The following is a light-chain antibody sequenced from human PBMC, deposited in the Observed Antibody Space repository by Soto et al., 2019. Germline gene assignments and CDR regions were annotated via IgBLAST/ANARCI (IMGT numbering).Light chain of an antibody. CDR2: AAS. V-gene: IGKV1-9*01. Sequence: DIQLTQSPSFLSASVGDRVTITCRASQGISSYLAWYQQKLGKAPKLLIYAASTLQSGVPLRFSGSGSGTSFTLTISSLQPEDFATYYCQQLLSYPITFGQGTRLEIK. CDR1: QGISSY. CDR3: QQLLSYPIT. J-gene: IGKJ5*01.